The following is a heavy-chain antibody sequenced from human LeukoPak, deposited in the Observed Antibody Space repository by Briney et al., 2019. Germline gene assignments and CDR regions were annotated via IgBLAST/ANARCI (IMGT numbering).Heavy chain of an antibody. CDR1: GYTFTSYY. CDR3: ARRGYDILTGYYKEGDY. D-gene: IGHD3-9*01. CDR2: INPSGGSI. J-gene: IGHJ4*02. Sequence: ASVKVSCKASGYTFTSYYMHWVRQAPGQGLEWMGIINPSGGSISYAQKLQGRVTMTTDTSTSTAYMELRSLRSDDTAVYYCARRGYDILTGYYKEGDYWGQGTLVTVSS. V-gene: IGHV1-46*01.